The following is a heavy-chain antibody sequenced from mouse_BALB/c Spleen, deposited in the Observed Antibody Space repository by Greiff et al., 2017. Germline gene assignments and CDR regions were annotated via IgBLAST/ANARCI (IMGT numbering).Heavy chain of an antibody. CDR1: GFTFSDYG. CDR2: ISNLAYSI. Sequence: EVQGVESGGGLVQPGGSRKLSCAASGFTFSDYGMAWVRQAPGKGPEWVAFISNLAYSIYYADTVTGRFTISRENAKNTLYLEMSSLRSEDTAMYYCARDDCDGAMDYWGQGTSVTVSS. V-gene: IGHV5-15*02. CDR3: ARDDCDGAMDY. J-gene: IGHJ4*01. D-gene: IGHD2-4*01.